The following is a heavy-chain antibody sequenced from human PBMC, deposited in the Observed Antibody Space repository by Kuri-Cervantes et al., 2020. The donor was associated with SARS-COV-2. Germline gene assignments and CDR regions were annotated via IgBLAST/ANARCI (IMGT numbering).Heavy chain of an antibody. CDR1: GGSISGYY. V-gene: IGHV4-4*07. CDR3: ARGILGDDSIHYGMDV. CDR2: VYSSGGT. D-gene: IGHD2/OR15-2a*01. Sequence: GSLRLSCTLSGGSISGYYWSWIRQSAGKGLEFIGRVYSSGGTNYNPSLESRVTMSIDTAKNQVSLRLTSVTAADTAVYYCARGILGDDSIHYGMDVWGQGTSVTVYS. J-gene: IGHJ6*02.